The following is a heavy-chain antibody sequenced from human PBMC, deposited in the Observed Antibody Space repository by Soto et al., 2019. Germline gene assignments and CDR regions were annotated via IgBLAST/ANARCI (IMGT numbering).Heavy chain of an antibody. Sequence: PGGSLRLSCAASGFTFNSYTMAWVRQAPGKGLELVSSISGSGGSPSYADSVQGRFTISRDNSRNTLSLQMDSLRAEDTATYYCAKARCSGNSCYVPDYWGHGSLVTVSS. CDR2: ISGSGGSP. CDR3: AKARCSGNSCYVPDY. CDR1: GFTFNSYT. V-gene: IGHV3-23*01. J-gene: IGHJ4*01. D-gene: IGHD2-15*01.